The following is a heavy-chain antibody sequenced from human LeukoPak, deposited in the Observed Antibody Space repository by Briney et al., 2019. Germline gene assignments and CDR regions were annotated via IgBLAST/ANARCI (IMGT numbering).Heavy chain of an antibody. CDR3: ARTTVTTLGVDYYYYYMDV. V-gene: IGHV4-39*07. D-gene: IGHD4-11*01. J-gene: IGHJ6*03. CDR2: IYYSGST. CDR1: GGSISSSSYY. Sequence: SETLSLTCTVSGGSISSSSYYWGWIRQPPGKGLEWIGSIYYSGSTYYNPSLKSRVTISVDTSKNQFSLKLSSVTAADTAVYYCARTTVTTLGVDYYYYYMDVWGKGTTVTVSS.